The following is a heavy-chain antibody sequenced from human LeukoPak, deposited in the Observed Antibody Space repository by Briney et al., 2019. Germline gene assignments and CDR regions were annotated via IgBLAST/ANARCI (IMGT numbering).Heavy chain of an antibody. CDR2: IYYSGSA. V-gene: IGHV4-59*12. J-gene: IGHJ4*02. CDR3: ATCGGDCYSDPYYFDY. D-gene: IGHD2-21*02. Sequence: PSETLSLTCTVSGGSISSSYWSWIRQPPGKGLEWIGYIYYSGSANYNPSLQSRVTISVDRSKNQFSLKLSSVTAADTAVYYCATCGGDCYSDPYYFDYWGQGTLVTVSS. CDR1: GGSISSSY.